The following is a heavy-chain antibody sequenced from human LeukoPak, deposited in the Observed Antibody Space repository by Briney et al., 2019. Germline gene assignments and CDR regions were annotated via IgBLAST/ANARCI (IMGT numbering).Heavy chain of an antibody. CDR2: IFHTGST. CDR1: VGSIISDDYY. D-gene: IGHD3-3*01. Sequence: SQTLSLTCTVSVGSIISDDYYWSWIRQPPEKGLECIAYIFHTGSTHYTPSLKWRVTISIDTSKKLFSLDVSSVTSADTATYYCARIARVLYDPGPGYIDYWGEGTLVTVSS. J-gene: IGHJ4*02. CDR3: ARIARVLYDPGPGYIDY. V-gene: IGHV4-30-4*01.